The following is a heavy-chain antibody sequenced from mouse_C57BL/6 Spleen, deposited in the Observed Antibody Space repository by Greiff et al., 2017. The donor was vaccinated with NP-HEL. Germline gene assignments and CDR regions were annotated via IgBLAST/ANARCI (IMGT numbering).Heavy chain of an antibody. Sequence: QVQLKQSGAELVRPGTSVKLSCKASGYTFTSYWMHWVKQRPGQGLEWIGVIDPSDSYTNYNQKFKGKATLTVDTSSSTAYMQLSSLTSEDSAVYYCARGLLYYFDYWGKGTTLTVSS. D-gene: IGHD3-1*01. CDR1: GYTFTSYW. J-gene: IGHJ2*01. CDR2: IDPSDSYT. V-gene: IGHV1-59*01. CDR3: ARGLLYYFDY.